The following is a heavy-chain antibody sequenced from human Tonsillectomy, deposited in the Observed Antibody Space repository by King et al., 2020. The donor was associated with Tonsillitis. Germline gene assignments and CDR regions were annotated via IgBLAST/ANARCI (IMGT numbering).Heavy chain of an antibody. CDR2: ISYDGSKK. J-gene: IGHJ4*02. Sequence: VQLVQSGGGVVQPGRSLRLSCGASGFTFSDYAMHWVRQAPGKGLEWVALISYDGSKKYYEDSVQGRFTISRDNSKNTLYLQMNSLRAEETAVYYCAKDRGFIPSTVSYYFDYWGQGTLVTVSS. V-gene: IGHV3-30*18. D-gene: IGHD3-10*01. CDR1: GFTFSDYA. CDR3: AKDRGFIPSTVSYYFDY.